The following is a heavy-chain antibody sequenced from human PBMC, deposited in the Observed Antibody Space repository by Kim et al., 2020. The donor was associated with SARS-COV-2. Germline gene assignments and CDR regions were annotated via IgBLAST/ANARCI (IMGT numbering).Heavy chain of an antibody. D-gene: IGHD5-18*01. V-gene: IGHV4-4*02. Sequence: LRRTLSLTCAVSGAPVSRTHWFSWIRQTPGKALEWIGEIFHKGRTSTNYNPSLWGRVTISLDEFTNQVSLSLTSVTAADTATYYCARDQGGHTYGYNFWGQGSLVIVSS. CDR3: ARDQGGHTYGYNF. CDR2: IFHKGRTST. J-gene: IGHJ4*02. CDR1: GAPVSRTHW.